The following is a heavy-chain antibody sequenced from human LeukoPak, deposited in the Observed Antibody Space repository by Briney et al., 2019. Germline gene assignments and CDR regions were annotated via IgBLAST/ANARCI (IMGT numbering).Heavy chain of an antibody. Sequence: PGGSLRLSCETSGFTFDDYAMHWVRQAPWKGLEWVSGMSWNGGSIGYADSVKGRFSISRDNAKNSLYLQMNSLRAEDMALYYCAKGTDYDFWSGYLDWGQGTVVTVSS. CDR3: AKGTDYDFWSGYLD. CDR2: MSWNGGSI. D-gene: IGHD3-3*01. J-gene: IGHJ4*02. V-gene: IGHV3-9*03. CDR1: GFTFDDYA.